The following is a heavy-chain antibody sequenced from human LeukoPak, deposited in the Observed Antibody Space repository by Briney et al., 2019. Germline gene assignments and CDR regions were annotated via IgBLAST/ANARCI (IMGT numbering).Heavy chain of an antibody. Sequence: GGSLRLSCAASGFTFSSYGMHWVRQAPGKGLEWVAVIWYDGSNKYYADSVKGRFTISRDNSKNTLYLQMNSLRAEDTAVYYCAKLDSSSWNWFDPWGRGTLVTVSS. V-gene: IGHV3-33*06. CDR2: IWYDGSNK. CDR3: AKLDSSSWNWFDP. CDR1: GFTFSSYG. D-gene: IGHD6-13*01. J-gene: IGHJ5*02.